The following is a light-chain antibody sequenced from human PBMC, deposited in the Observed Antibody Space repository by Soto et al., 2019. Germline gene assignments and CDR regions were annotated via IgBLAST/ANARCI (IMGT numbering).Light chain of an antibody. Sequence: DIQMTQSPSSLSASVGDRVTISCRASQGISNYLAWYQQKPGKAPRLLIYAASSLQSGVSFRFTGSGSGTDFTLTISSLLPEDVATYYCQNYNWPPFTFGPGTKVDIK. CDR2: AAS. V-gene: IGKV1-27*01. CDR3: QNYNWPPFT. J-gene: IGKJ3*01. CDR1: QGISNY.